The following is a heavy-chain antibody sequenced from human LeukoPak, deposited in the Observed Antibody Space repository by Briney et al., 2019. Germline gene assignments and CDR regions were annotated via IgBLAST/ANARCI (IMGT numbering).Heavy chain of an antibody. CDR1: GYTFTSYA. Sequence: ASVKVSCKASGYTFTSYAMHWVRQAPGQRLEWMGWINAGNGSTKYSQKFQGRVTITADESTSTAYMELSSLRSEDTAVYYCARGRGYCSSTSCYNQWGQGTLVTVSS. J-gene: IGHJ4*02. D-gene: IGHD2-2*02. CDR2: INAGNGST. V-gene: IGHV1-3*01. CDR3: ARGRGYCSSTSCYNQ.